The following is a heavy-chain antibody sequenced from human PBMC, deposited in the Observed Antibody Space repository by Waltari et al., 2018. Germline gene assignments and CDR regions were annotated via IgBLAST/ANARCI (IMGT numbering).Heavy chain of an antibody. CDR1: GYSFTSYW. D-gene: IGHD2-15*01. V-gene: IGHV5-51*03. CDR3: ARRGAYCSGGSCYPDELDDAFDI. Sequence: EVQLVQSGAEVKKPGESLKISCKGSGYSFTSYWIGWVRQMPGKGLEWLGIIYPGDSGTRYSPSFQGQVTISADKSISTAYLQWSSLKASDTAMYYCARRGAYCSGGSCYPDELDDAFDIWGQGTMVTVSS. CDR2: IYPGDSGT. J-gene: IGHJ3*02.